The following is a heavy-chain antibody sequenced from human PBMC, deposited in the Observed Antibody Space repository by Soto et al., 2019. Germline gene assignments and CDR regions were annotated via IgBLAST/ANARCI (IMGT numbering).Heavy chain of an antibody. CDR1: GDSISSYY. Sequence: PSETLSLTCTVSGDSISSYYWSWIRQPPGKGLEWIGYIYYSGSTDYNPSLKSRVTISVDTSMNQFSLKLGSVTAADTAVYYCARFTYYEGEFYFWGQGTLVP. CDR2: IYYSGST. V-gene: IGHV4-59*01. J-gene: IGHJ4*02. D-gene: IGHD2-21*01. CDR3: ARFTYYEGEFYF.